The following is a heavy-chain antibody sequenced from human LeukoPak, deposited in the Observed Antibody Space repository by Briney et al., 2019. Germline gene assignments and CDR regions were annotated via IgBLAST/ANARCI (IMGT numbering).Heavy chain of an antibody. D-gene: IGHD1-26*01. CDR3: AKDESGSYWVGAFDI. CDR2: ISGSGGST. Sequence: AGSLRLSCAASGFTFSSYAMSWVRQAPGKGLEWVSAISGSGGSTYYADSVKGRFTISRDNSKNTLYLQMNSLRAEDTAVYYCAKDESGSYWVGAFDIWGQGTMVTVSS. V-gene: IGHV3-23*01. J-gene: IGHJ3*02. CDR1: GFTFSSYA.